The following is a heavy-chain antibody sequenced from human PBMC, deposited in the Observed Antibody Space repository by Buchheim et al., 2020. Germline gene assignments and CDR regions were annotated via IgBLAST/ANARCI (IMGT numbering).Heavy chain of an antibody. D-gene: IGHD4-11*01. V-gene: IGHV2-70*01. CDR2: IDWDDDK. Sequence: QVTLRESGPALVKPTQTLTLTCTFPGFSLSTSGMCVSWIRQPPGKALEWLALIDWDDDKYYSTSLKTRLTISKDTSKNQVVLTMTNMDPVDTATYYCARSLTYPMTTYYYGMDVWGQGTT. J-gene: IGHJ6*02. CDR3: ARSLTYPMTTYYYGMDV. CDR1: GFSLSTSGMC.